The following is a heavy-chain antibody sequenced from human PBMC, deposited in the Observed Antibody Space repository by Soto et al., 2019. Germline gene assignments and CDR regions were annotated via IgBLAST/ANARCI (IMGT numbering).Heavy chain of an antibody. CDR2: TSSGSGYI. CDR1: GFTFNGYS. D-gene: IGHD1-26*01. V-gene: IGHV3-21*01. CDR3: ARDREAGDYFDY. Sequence: PGGSLRLSCAASGFTFNGYSMNWVRQAPGKGLEWVSSTSSGSGYIYYADSVKGRFTISRDNAKNSLYLQMNSLRAEDTAVYYCARDREAGDYFDYWGQGTLVTVSS. J-gene: IGHJ4*02.